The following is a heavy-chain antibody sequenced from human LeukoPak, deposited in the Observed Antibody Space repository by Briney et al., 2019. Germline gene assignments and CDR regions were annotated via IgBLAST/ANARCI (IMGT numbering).Heavy chain of an antibody. V-gene: IGHV3-23*01. CDR1: GFIFSNYA. J-gene: IGHJ6*03. CDR2: ISGSGGRT. D-gene: IGHD4-17*01. Sequence: TGGSLRLSCAASGFIFSNYAMNWVRQAPGKGLEWVSGISGSGGRTYYADSVKGRFTISRDNSKNTLYLQMNSLSAEDTAVYYCAKYYGDDPDYYYYMDVWGKGTTVTISS. CDR3: AKYYGDDPDYYYYMDV.